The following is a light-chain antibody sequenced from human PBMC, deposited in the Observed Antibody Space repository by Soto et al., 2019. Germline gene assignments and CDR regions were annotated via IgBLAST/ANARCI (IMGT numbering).Light chain of an antibody. CDR1: QSVSSN. J-gene: IGKJ1*01. V-gene: IGKV3D-15*01. CDR2: GAS. Sequence: IVLSRSPGTLSFSPGERATLSCRASQSVSSNYLAWYQQKPGQAPRLLIYGASTRATGIPDRFSGSGSGTEFTLTISSLQSEDFAVYYCQQYNNWPPATFGQGTKVDIK. CDR3: QQYNNWPPAT.